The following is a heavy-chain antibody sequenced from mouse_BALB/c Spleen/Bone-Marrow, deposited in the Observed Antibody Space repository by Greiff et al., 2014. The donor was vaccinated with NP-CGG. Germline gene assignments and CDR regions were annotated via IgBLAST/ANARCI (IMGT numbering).Heavy chain of an antibody. Sequence: EVQLQQSGGGLVQPGGSLKLSCAASGFTFSSYGMSWVRQTPDKRLELVATINSNGGSTYYPDSVKGRFTISRDNAKNTLYLQMGSLKSEDTAMYYCARDPLYYYAWGQGTLVTVSA. CDR3: ARDPLYYYA. CDR1: GFTFSSYG. V-gene: IGHV5-6-3*01. D-gene: IGHD1-1*01. CDR2: INSNGGST. J-gene: IGHJ3*01.